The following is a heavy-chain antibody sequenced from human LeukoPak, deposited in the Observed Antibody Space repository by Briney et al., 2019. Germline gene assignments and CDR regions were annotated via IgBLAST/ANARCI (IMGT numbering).Heavy chain of an antibody. CDR3: ATHMTTVTTPFDY. V-gene: IGHV3-23*01. D-gene: IGHD4-17*01. CDR1: GFTFSSYA. Sequence: GSLRLSCAASGFTFSSYAMSWVRQAPGKGLAWVSTISGGSGSTYCADSVKGRFTISRDNSKNTLYLQMNSLRDEDTAVYYCATHMTTVTTPFDYWGQGTLVTVSS. J-gene: IGHJ4*02. CDR2: ISGGSGST.